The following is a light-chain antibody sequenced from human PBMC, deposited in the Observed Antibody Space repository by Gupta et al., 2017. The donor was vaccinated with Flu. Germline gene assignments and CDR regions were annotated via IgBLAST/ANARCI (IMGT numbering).Light chain of an antibody. V-gene: IGKV3-20*01. Sequence: EIVLPPSPDTLSLSPGERATLSSRASQSISGTYLAWYQQKPGQAPRLLIYGGSSRATDIPDRFSGGGSGTDFSLTISRLEPEDFAVYYCQQYGSSPWTFGQGTKVEIK. CDR2: GGS. CDR1: QSISGTY. CDR3: QQYGSSPWT. J-gene: IGKJ1*01.